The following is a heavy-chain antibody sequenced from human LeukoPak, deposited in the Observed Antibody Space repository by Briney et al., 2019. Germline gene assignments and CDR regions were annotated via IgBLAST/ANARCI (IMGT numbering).Heavy chain of an antibody. J-gene: IGHJ4*02. V-gene: IGHV4-31*03. Sequence: SETLSLTCTVSGGSISSGGYYWSWIRQHAGEGLEWIGYIYYSGSTYYNPSLKSRVTISVDTSKNQFSLKLSSVTAADTAVYYCASTPYYSDSSDYYVWGQGTLVTVSS. CDR1: GGSISSGGYY. CDR2: IYYSGST. D-gene: IGHD3-22*01. CDR3: ASTPYYSDSSDYYV.